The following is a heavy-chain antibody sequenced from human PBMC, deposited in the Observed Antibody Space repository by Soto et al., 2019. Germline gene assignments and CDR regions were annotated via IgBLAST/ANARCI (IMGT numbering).Heavy chain of an antibody. D-gene: IGHD6-13*01. Sequence: SETLSLTCTVSGGSISSSSYYWGWIRQPPGKGLEWIGSIYYSGSTYYNPSLKSRVTISVDTSKNQVSLKLSSVTAADTAVYYCARRGRSSSWTSRTGNWFDPWGQGTLVTVSS. V-gene: IGHV4-39*01. CDR3: ARRGRSSSWTSRTGNWFDP. J-gene: IGHJ5*02. CDR1: GGSISSSSYY. CDR2: IYYSGST.